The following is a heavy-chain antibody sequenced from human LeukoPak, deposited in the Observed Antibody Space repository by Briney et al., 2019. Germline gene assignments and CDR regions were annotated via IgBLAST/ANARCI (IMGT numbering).Heavy chain of an antibody. CDR3: ARGPGLRFDP. CDR2: INHSGST. V-gene: IGHV4-34*01. Sequence: SETLSLTCAVYGVSFSGYYWSWIRQPPGKGLEWIGEINHSGSTNYNPSLKSRVTISVDTSKNQFSLKLSSVTAADTAVYYCARGPGLRFDPWGQGTLVTVSS. D-gene: IGHD4-11*01. J-gene: IGHJ5*02. CDR1: GVSFSGYY.